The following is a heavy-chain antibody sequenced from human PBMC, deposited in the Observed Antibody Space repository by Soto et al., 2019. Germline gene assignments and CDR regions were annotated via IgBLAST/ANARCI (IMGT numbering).Heavy chain of an antibody. V-gene: IGHV3-30*18. D-gene: IGHD6-19*01. CDR2: ISYDGSNK. J-gene: IGHJ2*01. CDR3: AKDSGGRWHDWSFRL. CDR1: GFTFSSYG. Sequence: QVQLVESGGGVVQPGRSLRLSCAASGFTFSSYGMHWVRQAPGKGLEWVAVISYDGSNKYYADSVKGRFTISRDNSKNTLYLQMNSLRAEDTAVYYCAKDSGGRWHDWSFRLWGRGTLVTVSS.